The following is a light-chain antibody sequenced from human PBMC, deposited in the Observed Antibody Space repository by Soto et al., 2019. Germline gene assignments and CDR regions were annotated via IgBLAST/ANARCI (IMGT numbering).Light chain of an antibody. Sequence: EIVLTQSPGTLSLSPGERATLSCRASQSVSSSYLAWYQQKPGQAPRLLIYGASSRATGIPDRFSGSGSGTDFTLTISRLEPEDFAVYYCQQYGSSPPRFTFGPGTRWIS. V-gene: IGKV3-20*01. CDR2: GAS. CDR1: QSVSSSY. J-gene: IGKJ3*01. CDR3: QQYGSSPPRFT.